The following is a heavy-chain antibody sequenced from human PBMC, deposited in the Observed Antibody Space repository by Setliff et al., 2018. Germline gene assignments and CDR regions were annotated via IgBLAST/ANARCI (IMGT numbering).Heavy chain of an antibody. CDR1: GGTFSSYA. J-gene: IGHJ4*02. Sequence: SVKVSCKASGGTFSSYAISWVRQAPGQGLEWMGRIIPIFGTANYAQKFQGRVTITADESTSTAYMELSGLRSEDTAVYYCASSRDYNFWSGYYDYWGQGTLVTVSS. D-gene: IGHD3-3*01. V-gene: IGHV1-69*13. CDR2: IIPIFGTA. CDR3: ASSRDYNFWSGYYDY.